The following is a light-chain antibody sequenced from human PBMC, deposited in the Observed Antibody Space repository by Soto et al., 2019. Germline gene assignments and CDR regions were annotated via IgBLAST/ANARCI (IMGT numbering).Light chain of an antibody. V-gene: IGKV1-5*01. CDR1: QSISSC. CDR2: DAS. Sequence: DSQMTQSPSTLSASVGDIVPFTSRARQSISSCLAWYQQKQGKAPKLLIYDASSLESRVPSRFTGSGSVTEFTLTISSLQPDDFATYYGQQDNSYSRTFGRGIKVEIK. J-gene: IGKJ1*01. CDR3: QQDNSYSRT.